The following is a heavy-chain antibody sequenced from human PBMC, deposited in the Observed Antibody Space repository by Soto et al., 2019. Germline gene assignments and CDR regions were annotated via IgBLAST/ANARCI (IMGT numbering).Heavy chain of an antibody. V-gene: IGHV1-69*13. CDR1: GGTFSSYA. CDR2: IIPIFGTA. CDR3: ASSRAKQLVHWFDP. D-gene: IGHD6-6*01. J-gene: IGHJ5*02. Sequence: SVKVSCKASGGTFSSYAISWVRQAPGQGLEWMGGIIPIFGTANYAQKFQGRVTITADESTSTAYMELSSLRSEDTAAYYCASSRAKQLVHWFDPWGQGTLVTVSS.